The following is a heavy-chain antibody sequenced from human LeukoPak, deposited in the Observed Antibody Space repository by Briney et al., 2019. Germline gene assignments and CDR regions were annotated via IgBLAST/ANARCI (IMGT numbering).Heavy chain of an antibody. D-gene: IGHD5-24*01. J-gene: IGHJ3*01. V-gene: IGHV3-23*05. Sequence: GGSLRLSCVASGFNLTSVYMSWVRQAPGKGLEWVSSIKNTGSSTYYGDAVKGRFTISRDNSENTLYLQMNSLRGEDTALYYCAKDRREGYPRDSFDVWGQGTAVTVSS. CDR3: AKDRREGYPRDSFDV. CDR1: GFNLTSVY. CDR2: IKNTGSST.